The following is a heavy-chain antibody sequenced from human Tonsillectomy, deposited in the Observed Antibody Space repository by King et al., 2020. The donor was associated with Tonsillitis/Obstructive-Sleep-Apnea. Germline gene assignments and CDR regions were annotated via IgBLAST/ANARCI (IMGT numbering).Heavy chain of an antibody. CDR3: ARGNIVATIN. CDR1: GFTFSSYA. CDR2: ISYDGSNK. D-gene: IGHD5-12*01. V-gene: IGHV3-30*01. Sequence: VESGGGVVQPGRSLSLSCAASGFTFSSYAMHWVRQAPGKGLEWVAVISYDGSNKYYADSVKGRFTISRDNSKNTLYLQMNSLRAEDTAVYYCARGNIVATINWGQGTMVTVSS. J-gene: IGHJ3*01.